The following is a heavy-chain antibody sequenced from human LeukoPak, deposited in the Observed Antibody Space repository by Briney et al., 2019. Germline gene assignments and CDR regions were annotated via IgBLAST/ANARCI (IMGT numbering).Heavy chain of an antibody. V-gene: IGHV1-2*02. CDR1: VFTFSTYY. CDR3: ARDGDSQVVEFDY. CDR2: IKPDSGAT. J-gene: IGHJ4*02. D-gene: IGHD3-22*01. Sequence: GASVKVSCKASVFTFSTYYMYWVRQAPGQGLEWMGWIKPDSGATRYAQKFQGRVTMTRDTSISTLYMELTRLKSDDTAVYYCARDGDSQVVEFDYWGQGTLVTVSS.